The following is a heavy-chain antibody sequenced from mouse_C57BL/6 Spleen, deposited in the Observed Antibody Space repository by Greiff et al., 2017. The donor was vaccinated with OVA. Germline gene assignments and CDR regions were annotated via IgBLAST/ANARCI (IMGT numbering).Heavy chain of an antibody. V-gene: IGHV5-6*02. Sequence: DVMLVESGGDLVKPGGSLKLSCAASGFTFSSYGMSWVRQTPDKRLEWVATISSGGSYTYYPDSVKGRFTISRDNAKNTLYLQMSNLKSEDTAMYYCARQYSNYGYAMDYWGQGTSVTVSS. D-gene: IGHD2-5*01. CDR3: ARQYSNYGYAMDY. J-gene: IGHJ4*01. CDR2: ISSGGSYT. CDR1: GFTFSSYG.